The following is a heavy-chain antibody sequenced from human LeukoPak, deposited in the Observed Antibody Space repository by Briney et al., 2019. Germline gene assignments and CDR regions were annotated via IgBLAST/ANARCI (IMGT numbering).Heavy chain of an antibody. CDR1: GFTVSSNY. CDR3: AKDPLRLGELSLPFDY. V-gene: IGHV3-53*01. CDR2: IYSGGFT. D-gene: IGHD3-16*02. Sequence: GGSLRLSCAASGFTVSSNYMSWVRQAPGKGLEWVSVIYSGGFTYYADSVKGRFTISRDNSKNTLYLQMNSLRAEDTAVYYCAKDPLRLGELSLPFDYWGQGTLVTVSS. J-gene: IGHJ4*02.